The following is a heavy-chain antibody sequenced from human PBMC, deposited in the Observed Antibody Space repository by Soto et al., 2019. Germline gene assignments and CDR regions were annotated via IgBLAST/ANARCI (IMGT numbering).Heavy chain of an antibody. V-gene: IGHV1-18*01. CDR1: RYIFTNYG. CDR2: ITTYNANT. Sequence: QVQLVQSGVEVREPGASVKVSCKAVRYIFTNYGVSWVRQAPGQGLEWMGWITTYNANTEYAQKCQGRVTIATDASTSTVYMELGSLGSDDTAIYYCARALTGYGMDVWGQGTTVTVSS. CDR3: ARALTGYGMDV. J-gene: IGHJ6*02.